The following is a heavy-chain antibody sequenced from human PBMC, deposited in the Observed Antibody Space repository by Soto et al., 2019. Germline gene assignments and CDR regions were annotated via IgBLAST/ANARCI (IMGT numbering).Heavy chain of an antibody. CDR2: ISYDGSNK. Sequence: QVQLVESGGGVVQPGRSLRLSCAASGFTFSSYAMHWVPQAPGKGLVWVPVISYDGSNKYYADSVKGRFTISRDNSKNTLYLQRNSLRAEDTAVYYWARDTRNGYNYHFGYFDYWDQGTLVTVSS. V-gene: IGHV3-30-3*01. CDR3: ARDTRNGYNYHFGYFDY. J-gene: IGHJ4*02. D-gene: IGHD5-12*01. CDR1: GFTFSSYA.